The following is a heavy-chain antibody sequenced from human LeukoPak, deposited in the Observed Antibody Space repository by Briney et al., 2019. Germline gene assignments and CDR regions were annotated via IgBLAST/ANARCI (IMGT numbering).Heavy chain of an antibody. Sequence: GGSLRLSCAASGFTFSSYGMSWVRQAPGKGLEWVSAISGSGGSTYYADSVKGRFTISRDNSKNTLYLQMNSLRAEDTAVYYCARDLIADILTGSNPSDYWGQGTLVTVSS. CDR2: ISGSGGST. CDR3: ARDLIADILTGSNPSDY. V-gene: IGHV3-23*01. CDR1: GFTFSSYG. J-gene: IGHJ4*02. D-gene: IGHD3-9*01.